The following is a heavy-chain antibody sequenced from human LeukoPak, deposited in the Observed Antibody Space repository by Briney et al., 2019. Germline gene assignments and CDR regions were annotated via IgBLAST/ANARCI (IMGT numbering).Heavy chain of an antibody. CDR2: ISWNSGSI. J-gene: IGHJ4*02. CDR3: AKDMSYDSSGIDY. D-gene: IGHD3-22*01. V-gene: IGHV3-9*01. CDR1: GFTFDDYA. Sequence: SVRLSCAASGFTFDDYAMHWVRPAPGKGLEWVSGISWNSGSIGYADSVKGRFTISRDNAKNSLYLRMNSLRAEDTALYYCAKDMSYDSSGIDYWGQGTLVTVSS.